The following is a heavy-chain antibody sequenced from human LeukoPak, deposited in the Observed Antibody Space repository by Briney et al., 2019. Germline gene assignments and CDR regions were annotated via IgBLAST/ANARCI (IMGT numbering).Heavy chain of an antibody. J-gene: IGHJ4*02. D-gene: IGHD3-16*02. V-gene: IGHV3-21*01. CDR2: ITSSSTYI. CDR3: ARSYDCIWGSFRTDYYFDY. Sequence: GGSLRLSCAASGFTFSSYSMNWVRQAPGKGLEWVSSITSSSTYIYYADSVKGRFTISRDNAKNSLYLQMNSLRAEDTAVYYCARSYDCIWGSFRTDYYFDYWGQGTLVTVSS. CDR1: GFTFSSYS.